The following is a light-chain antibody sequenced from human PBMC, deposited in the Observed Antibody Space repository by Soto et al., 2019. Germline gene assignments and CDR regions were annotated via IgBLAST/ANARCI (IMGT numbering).Light chain of an antibody. CDR3: QSYDSSLSGPVL. Sequence: QSVLTQPPSVSGAPGQRVTISCTGSNSNIGAGYDVNWYQHLPGTAPKLLIYGDTIRPSGVPDRFSGSKSATSASLAIAGLQVEEDGDYYCQSYDSSLSGPVLFGGVTKVTVL. CDR1: NSNIGAGYD. CDR2: GDT. V-gene: IGLV1-40*01. J-gene: IGLJ2*01.